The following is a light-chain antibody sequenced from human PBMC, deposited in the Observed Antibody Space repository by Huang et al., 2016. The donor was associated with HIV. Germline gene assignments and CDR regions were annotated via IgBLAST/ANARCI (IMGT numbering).Light chain of an antibody. Sequence: EIVMTQSPATLSLSPGERAALSCRASQSVNSKLAWYQQQPGQAPRLLINGASTRATGGPGRFSGSGSWTEFTLTISSLQSEDFAVYYCQQYSKWPPNTFGQGTKLESK. CDR1: QSVNSK. J-gene: IGKJ2*01. CDR3: QQYSKWPPNT. CDR2: GAS. V-gene: IGKV3-15*01.